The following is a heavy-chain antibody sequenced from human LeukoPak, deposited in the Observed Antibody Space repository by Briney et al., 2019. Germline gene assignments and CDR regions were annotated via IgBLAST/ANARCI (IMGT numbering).Heavy chain of an antibody. CDR1: GFTFSNYW. V-gene: IGHV3-7*01. Sequence: HAGGSLRLSCAASGFTFSNYWMTWIRQAPGKGLEWVANIKQDGSEKYYVDSVKGRFTISRDNAKNSLYLQMNSLRAEDTAVYYCARGPSGYHNTGGQGTLVTVSS. CDR2: IKQDGSEK. J-gene: IGHJ4*02. D-gene: IGHD5-12*01. CDR3: ARGPSGYHNT.